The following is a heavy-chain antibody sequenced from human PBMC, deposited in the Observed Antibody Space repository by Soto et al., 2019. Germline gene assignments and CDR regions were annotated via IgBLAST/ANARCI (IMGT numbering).Heavy chain of an antibody. CDR3: ATQNPGNYHFDY. D-gene: IGHD3-10*01. CDR2: IYQRGNT. V-gene: IGHV4-4*02. CDR1: GGSISSRNY. Sequence: QVQLQESGPGLVKPSETLSLTCAVSGGSISSRNYWSWVRQPPGKGLEWIGEIYQRGNTNYNPSLKSRVTISVDKSKNEFSLNLRSVSAADTAVYYCATQNPGNYHFDYWGQGHLVIVSS. J-gene: IGHJ4*02.